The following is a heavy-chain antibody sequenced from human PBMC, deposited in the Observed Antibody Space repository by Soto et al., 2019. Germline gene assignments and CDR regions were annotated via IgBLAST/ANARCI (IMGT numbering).Heavy chain of an antibody. D-gene: IGHD5-12*01. J-gene: IGHJ6*02. CDR3: ARGLRGNSGYDLDYGMDV. V-gene: IGHV1-69*13. CDR1: GGTFSSYA. CDR2: IIPIFGTA. Sequence: SVKVSCKASGGTFSSYAISWVRQAPGQGLEWMGGIIPIFGTANYAQKFQGRVTITADESTSTAYMELSSLRSEDTAVYYCARGLRGNSGYDLDYGMDVWGQGTTVTVSS.